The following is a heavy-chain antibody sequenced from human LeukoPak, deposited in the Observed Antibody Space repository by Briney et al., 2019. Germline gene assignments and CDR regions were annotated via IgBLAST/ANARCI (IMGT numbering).Heavy chain of an antibody. CDR1: GFTFSHDW. V-gene: IGHV3-48*01. Sequence: GGSLRLSCAASGFTFSHDWMSWVRQAPGKGLEWVSYITSSSSTIYYADSVKGRFIISRDNAKNSLYLQMNSLRAEDTAVYYCAKDSVKSGYQLQDWGQGTLVTVSS. J-gene: IGHJ4*02. CDR2: ITSSSSTI. D-gene: IGHD2-2*01. CDR3: AKDSVKSGYQLQD.